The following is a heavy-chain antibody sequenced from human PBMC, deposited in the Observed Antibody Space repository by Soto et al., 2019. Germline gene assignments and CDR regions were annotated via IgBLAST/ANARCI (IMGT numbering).Heavy chain of an antibody. CDR3: ARELTGSYYYYGMDV. V-gene: IGHV1-69*06. CDR1: GGTFSSYA. Sequence: ASVKVSCKASGGTFSSYAISWVRQAPGQGLEWMGGIIPIFGTANYAQKFQGRVTITADKSTSTAYMELSSLRSEDTAVYYCARELTGSYYYYGMDVWGQGTTVTVS. D-gene: IGHD3-9*01. J-gene: IGHJ6*02. CDR2: IIPIFGTA.